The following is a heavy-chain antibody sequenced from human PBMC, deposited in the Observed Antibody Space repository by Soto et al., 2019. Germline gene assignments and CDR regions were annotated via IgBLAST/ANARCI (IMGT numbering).Heavy chain of an antibody. J-gene: IGHJ5*02. V-gene: IGHV3-23*01. Sequence: QPGGSLRLSCAASGFTFSSYAMSWVRQAPGKGLEWVSAISGSGGSTYYADSVKGRFTISRDNSKNTLYLQMNSLRAEDTAVYYCAKLGVPAASPRRLPNWFDPWGQGTLVTVSS. CDR1: GFTFSSYA. CDR2: ISGSGGST. D-gene: IGHD2-2*01. CDR3: AKLGVPAASPRRLPNWFDP.